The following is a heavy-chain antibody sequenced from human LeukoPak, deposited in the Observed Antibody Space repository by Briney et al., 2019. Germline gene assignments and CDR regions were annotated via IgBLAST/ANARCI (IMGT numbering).Heavy chain of an antibody. CDR3: ARSRCSTSTSCYYFFFFDS. J-gene: IGHJ4*02. D-gene: IGHD2-2*01. CDR2: SSGTGYNI. Sequence: ASVTASCRASGYTFNSYGITWVRQAPGQGLEWMAWSSGTGYNIEYAQKFQDRVTMTTDTSTSTAYMELRSLRSDDTAVYYCARSRCSTSTSCYYFFFFDSWGQGTLVTVSS. V-gene: IGHV1-18*01. CDR1: GYTFNSYG.